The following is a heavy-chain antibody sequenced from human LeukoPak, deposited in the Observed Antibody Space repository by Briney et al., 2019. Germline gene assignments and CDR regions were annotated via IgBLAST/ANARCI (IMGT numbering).Heavy chain of an antibody. Sequence: SETLSLTCAVSGGSISGGGYSWSWIRQPPGKGLEWIGEINHSGSTNYNPSLKSRVTISVDTSKNQFSLKLSSVTAADTAVYYCARLYCSSTSCVDYWGQGTLVTVSS. D-gene: IGHD2-2*01. CDR3: ARLYCSSTSCVDY. CDR2: INHSGST. CDR1: GGSISGGGYS. J-gene: IGHJ4*02. V-gene: IGHV4-30-2*01.